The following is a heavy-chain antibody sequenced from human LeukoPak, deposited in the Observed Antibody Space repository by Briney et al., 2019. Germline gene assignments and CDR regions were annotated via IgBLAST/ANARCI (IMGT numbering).Heavy chain of an antibody. Sequence: PSETLSLTCTVSGDSIINYYWSWIRQSSGKGLEWIGYIYYSGSTKYNPSLKSRVTISVDTSKNQFSLKLSSVTAADTAVYYCARHRGSGSPYFDYWGQGTLVTVSS. CDR3: ARHRGSGSPYFDY. CDR1: GDSIINYY. J-gene: IGHJ4*02. V-gene: IGHV4-59*08. CDR2: IYYSGST. D-gene: IGHD3-10*01.